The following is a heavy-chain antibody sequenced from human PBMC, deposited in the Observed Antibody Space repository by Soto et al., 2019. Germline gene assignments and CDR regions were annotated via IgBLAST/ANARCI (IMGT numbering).Heavy chain of an antibody. CDR2: VSADGYTT. CDR1: GFTFSNHG. J-gene: IGHJ2*01. V-gene: IGHV3-23*01. Sequence: VQLLESGGGLAQPGGSLRLSCAASGFTFSNHGMTWVRQAPGKGLEWVSSVSADGYTTYYADSVRGRLTISRDNFGDTVYVRMNNLRAEDTALYYCAREASVPSFGEFWFFDLWGRGTQVTVSS. D-gene: IGHD3-10*01. CDR3: AREASVPSFGEFWFFDL.